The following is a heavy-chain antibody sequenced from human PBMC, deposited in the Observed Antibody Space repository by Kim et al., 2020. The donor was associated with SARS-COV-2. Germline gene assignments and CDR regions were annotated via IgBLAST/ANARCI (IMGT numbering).Heavy chain of an antibody. Sequence: SETLSLTCAVYGGSFSGYYWSWIRQPPGKGLEWIGEINHSGSTNYNPSLKSRVTISVDTSKNQFSLKLSSVTAADTAVYYCARGNEVVVAATGYYYYYG. J-gene: IGHJ6*01. CDR1: GGSFSGYY. CDR2: INHSGST. D-gene: IGHD2-15*01. CDR3: ARGNEVVVAATGYYYYYG. V-gene: IGHV4-34*01.